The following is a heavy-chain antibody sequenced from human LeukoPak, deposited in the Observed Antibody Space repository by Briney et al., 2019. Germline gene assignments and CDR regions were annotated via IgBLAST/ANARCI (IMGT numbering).Heavy chain of an antibody. Sequence: GGSLRLSCAASGFTISSNYMSWVRQAPGKGLEWVSVIYSGGDTYYADSVKGRFTISRDNFKNTLYLQMNSLRAEDTAIYYCARVRPGYYTYFDYWGQGTLVTVSS. D-gene: IGHD3/OR15-3a*01. CDR2: IYSGGDT. CDR1: GFTISSNY. CDR3: ARVRPGYYTYFDY. J-gene: IGHJ4*02. V-gene: IGHV3-53*01.